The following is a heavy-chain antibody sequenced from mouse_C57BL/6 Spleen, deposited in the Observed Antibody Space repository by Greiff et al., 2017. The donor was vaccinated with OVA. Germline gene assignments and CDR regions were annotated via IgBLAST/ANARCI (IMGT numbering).Heavy chain of an antibody. D-gene: IGHD1-1*01. CDR1: GFNIKDYY. CDR3: TTRNRYYGMAYYYAMDY. Sequence: EVQLQQSGAELVRPGASVKLSCTASGFNIKDYYMHWVKQRPEQGLEWIGRIDPEDGDTEYAPKFQGKATMTADTSSNTAYLQRSSLTSEDTAVYYCTTRNRYYGMAYYYAMDYWGQGTSVTVSS. J-gene: IGHJ4*01. CDR2: IDPEDGDT. V-gene: IGHV14-1*01.